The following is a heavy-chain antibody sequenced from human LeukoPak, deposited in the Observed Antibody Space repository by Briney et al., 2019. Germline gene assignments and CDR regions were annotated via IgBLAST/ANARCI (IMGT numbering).Heavy chain of an antibody. J-gene: IGHJ4*02. Sequence: SETLSLTCTVSGGSISSGSYYWSWIRQPAGKGLEWIGRIYTSGSTNYNPSLKSRVTISVDTSKNQFSLKLSSVSAADTAVYYCARDRITIFGVVPDYWGQGTLVTVSS. CDR2: IYTSGST. V-gene: IGHV4-61*02. CDR3: ARDRITIFGVVPDY. D-gene: IGHD3-3*01. CDR1: GGSISSGSYY.